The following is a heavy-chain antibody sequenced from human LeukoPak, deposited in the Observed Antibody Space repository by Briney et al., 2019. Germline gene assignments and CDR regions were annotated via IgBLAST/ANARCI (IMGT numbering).Heavy chain of an antibody. CDR2: MNPNSGNT. CDR3: ARGGDFWSGYRGYAFDI. Sequence: ASVKVSCKASGYTFTSYDINWVRQATGQGLEWRGWMNPNSGNTGYAQKFQGRVTITRNTSISTAYMELSSLRSEDTAVYYCARGGDFWSGYRGYAFDIWGQGTMVTVSS. D-gene: IGHD3-3*01. CDR1: GYTFTSYD. V-gene: IGHV1-8*03. J-gene: IGHJ3*02.